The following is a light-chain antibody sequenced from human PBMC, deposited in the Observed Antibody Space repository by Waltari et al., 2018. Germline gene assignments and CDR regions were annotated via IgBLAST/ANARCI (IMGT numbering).Light chain of an antibody. CDR2: YDS. J-gene: IGLJ2*01. Sequence: SYMLTQPPSLSVAPGKTATLTCAGSNIGGNSVAWYQQRPGQAPALVLYYDSARPSGIPERFSGFSSGNTATLSISGVEAGDEAEYYCQVWDSSSDHVAFGGGTKLTVL. CDR1: NIGGNS. V-gene: IGLV3-21*04. CDR3: QVWDSSSDHVA.